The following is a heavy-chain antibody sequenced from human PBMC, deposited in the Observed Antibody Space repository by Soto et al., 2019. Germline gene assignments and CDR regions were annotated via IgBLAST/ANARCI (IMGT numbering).Heavy chain of an antibody. J-gene: IGHJ4*02. Sequence: SETLSLTCTVSGGSISSLYWSWIRKPPGKGLEWIGYIYYSGSTNYNPSLKSRVTISVDTSKSQFSLKLSSVTAADTAVYYCARTVTLGYCSSTSCTYYLDYWGQGTLVTVSS. CDR3: ARTVTLGYCSSTSCTYYLDY. D-gene: IGHD2-2*01. CDR2: IYYSGST. V-gene: IGHV4-59*11. CDR1: GGSISSLY.